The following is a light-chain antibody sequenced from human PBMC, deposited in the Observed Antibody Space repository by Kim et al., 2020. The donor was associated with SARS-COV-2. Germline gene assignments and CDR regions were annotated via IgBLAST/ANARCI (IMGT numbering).Light chain of an antibody. Sequence: PGERVTLSCRASQSVSSSYLTWYQQKPGQAPRLLIYGASSRATGIPARFSGSGSGTDFTLTISSLQPEDFAVYYCQQGYNLLTFGGGTKLEI. V-gene: IGKV3D-7*01. J-gene: IGKJ4*01. CDR2: GAS. CDR3: QQGYNLLT. CDR1: QSVSSSY.